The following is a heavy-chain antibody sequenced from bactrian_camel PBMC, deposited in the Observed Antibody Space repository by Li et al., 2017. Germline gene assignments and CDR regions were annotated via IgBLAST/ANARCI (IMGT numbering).Heavy chain of an antibody. CDR1: GHTSGTHC. V-gene: IGHV3S1*01. J-gene: IGHJ6*01. CDR3: AAKEFPASLSRHHCYTGPGRRDFGY. CDR2: IEHNGTA. D-gene: IGHD2*01. Sequence: VQLVESGGGSVEAGGSLRLTCAVSGHTSGTHCMAWFRQDSGKGREGVAAIEHNGTATYADSVKGRFTISEDDAKNTLFLQMNSLKSEDSGMYYCAAKEFPASLSRHHCYTGPGRRDFGYWGQGTQVTVS.